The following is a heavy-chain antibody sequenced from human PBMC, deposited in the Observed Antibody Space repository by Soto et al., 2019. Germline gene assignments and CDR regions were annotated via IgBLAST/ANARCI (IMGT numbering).Heavy chain of an antibody. CDR2: ISAYNGNT. CDR3: ARRSPPMDV. Sequence: QVQLVQSGAAVKKTGASVKVSCKASGYTFTSYGISWVRQAPGQGLEWMGWISAYNGNTKYAQKLQGRVTMTTDTSTSKAYMELRSLRYADTAVYYCARRSPPMDVWGQGTTVTVSS. CDR1: GYTFTSYG. J-gene: IGHJ6*02. V-gene: IGHV1-18*01.